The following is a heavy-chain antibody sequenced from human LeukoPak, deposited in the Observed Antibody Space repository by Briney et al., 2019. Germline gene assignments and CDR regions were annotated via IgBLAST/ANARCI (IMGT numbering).Heavy chain of an antibody. V-gene: IGHV4-61*01. CDR2: IYYSGST. J-gene: IGHJ4*02. CDR3: ASMIYSSGYYSDY. D-gene: IGHD3-22*01. CDR1: GGSVSSGSYY. Sequence: PSETLSLTCTVSGGSVSSGSYYWSWIRQPPGKGLEWIGYIYYSGSTNYNPSLKSRVTISVDTSKNQFSLKLSSVTAADTAVYYCASMIYSSGYYSDYWGQGTLVTVSS.